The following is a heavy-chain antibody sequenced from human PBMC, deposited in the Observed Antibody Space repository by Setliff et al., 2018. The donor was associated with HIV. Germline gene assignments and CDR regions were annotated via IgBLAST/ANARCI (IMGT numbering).Heavy chain of an antibody. CDR1: GYFINIGHY. V-gene: IGHV4-38-2*02. CDR2: IYHSGGT. CDR3: ATDTSISWFYH. J-gene: IGHJ5*01. Sequence: SETLSLTCRVSGYFINIGHYCGWLRQSPGKGLEWIGTIYHSGGTYYNPSLKSRVTISVDTSNNQFSLRMNSVTAADTAVYYCATDTSISWFYHWGQGTLGTVSS. D-gene: IGHD1-1*01.